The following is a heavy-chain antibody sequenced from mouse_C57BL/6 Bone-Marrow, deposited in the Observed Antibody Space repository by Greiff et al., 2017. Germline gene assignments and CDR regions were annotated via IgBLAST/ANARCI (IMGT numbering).Heavy chain of an antibody. D-gene: IGHD1-1*01. J-gene: IGHJ1*03. V-gene: IGHV1-4*01. Sequence: QVQLQQSGAELARPGASVKMSCKASGYTFTSYTMHWVKQRPGQGLEWIGYINPSSGYTKYNQKFKDKATLTADKSSSTAYMQLSSLTSEDSAVYYCARRPFYYYGSSDWYFDVWGTGTTVTVSS. CDR3: ARRPFYYYGSSDWYFDV. CDR2: INPSSGYT. CDR1: GYTFTSYT.